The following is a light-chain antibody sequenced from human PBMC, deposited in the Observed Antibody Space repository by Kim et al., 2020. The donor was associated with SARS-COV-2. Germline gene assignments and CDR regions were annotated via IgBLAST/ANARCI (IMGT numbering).Light chain of an antibody. CDR3: CSYAASSSLV. CDR2: GVT. CDR1: SSDVGGYNY. J-gene: IGLJ3*02. Sequence: GQSRNLSCHGTSSDVGGYNYVSWYQHHPGKPPKLMIYGVTDRPSGVPDRFSGSKSGNTASLTISGLQAEDEADYYCCSYAASSSLVFGGGTKVTVL. V-gene: IGLV2-11*01.